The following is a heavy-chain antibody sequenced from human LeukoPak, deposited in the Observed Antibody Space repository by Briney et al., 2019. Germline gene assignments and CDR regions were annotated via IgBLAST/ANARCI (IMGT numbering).Heavy chain of an antibody. J-gene: IGHJ4*02. CDR2: ISSSGSTI. CDR1: GFTFSSYE. CDR3: ARVEASGYDYGAFDY. Sequence: GGSLRLSCAASGFTFSSYEMNWVRQAPGKGLEWVSYISSSGSTIYYADSVKGRFTISRDNAKNSLYLQMSSLRADDTAVYYCARVEASGYDYGAFDYWGQGTLVTVSS. D-gene: IGHD5-12*01. V-gene: IGHV3-48*03.